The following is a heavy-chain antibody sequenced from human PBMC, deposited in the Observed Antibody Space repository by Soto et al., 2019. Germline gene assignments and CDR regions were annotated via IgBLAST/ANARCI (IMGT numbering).Heavy chain of an antibody. CDR3: ARDPYGSGSYLY. D-gene: IGHD3-10*01. CDR2: ISSSSSYI. CDR1: GFTFSSYS. Sequence: GGSLRLSCAASGFTFSSYSMNWVRQAPGKGLEWVSSISSSSSYIYYADSVKGRFTISRDNAKNSLYLQMNSLRAEDTAVYYCARDPYGSGSYLYWGQGTLVIVSS. J-gene: IGHJ4*02. V-gene: IGHV3-21*01.